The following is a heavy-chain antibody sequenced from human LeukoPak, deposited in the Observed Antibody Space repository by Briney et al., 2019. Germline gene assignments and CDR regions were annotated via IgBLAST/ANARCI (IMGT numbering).Heavy chain of an antibody. CDR2: ISYDGSNK. CDR3: ANVSLTYYYDSSGSFDY. V-gene: IGHV3-30*18. D-gene: IGHD3-22*01. J-gene: IGHJ4*02. Sequence: GGSLRLSCAASGFTFSSYGMHWVRQAPGKGLEWVAVISYDGSNKYYADSVKGRFTISRDNSKNTLYLQMNSLRAEDTAVYYCANVSLTYYYDSSGSFDYWGQGTLVTVSS. CDR1: GFTFSSYG.